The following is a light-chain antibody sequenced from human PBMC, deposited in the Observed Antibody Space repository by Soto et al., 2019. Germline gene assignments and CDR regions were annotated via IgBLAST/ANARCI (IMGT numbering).Light chain of an antibody. CDR2: EVS. CDR3: TSYTSSSTLYV. CDR1: SSDVGGYKY. J-gene: IGLJ1*01. Sequence: QSVLAQPASVSGSPGQSITISCTGTSSDVGGYKYVSWYQQRPGKAPKLMIYEVSNRPSGVSHRFSGSKSGNTASLTISGLQAEDEADYYCTSYTSSSTLYVFGPGTKVTVL. V-gene: IGLV2-14*01.